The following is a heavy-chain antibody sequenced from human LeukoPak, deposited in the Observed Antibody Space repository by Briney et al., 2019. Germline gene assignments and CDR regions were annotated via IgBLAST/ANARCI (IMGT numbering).Heavy chain of an antibody. D-gene: IGHD6-19*01. J-gene: IGHJ4*02. CDR2: IDPADSYI. CDR1: GYRFTSYW. CDR3: ARHVDGTGLDY. Sequence: GESLRISCKGSGYRFTSYWISWVRQMPGKGLEWMGRIDPADSYINYSPSFQGQVTFSAEKSISTAYLQWSSLKASDTAMYYCARHVDGTGLDYWDQGTLVTVSS. V-gene: IGHV5-10-1*04.